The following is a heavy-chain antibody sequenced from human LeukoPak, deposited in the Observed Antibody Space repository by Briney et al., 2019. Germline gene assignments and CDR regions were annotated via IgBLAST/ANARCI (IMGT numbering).Heavy chain of an antibody. V-gene: IGHV3-21*01. CDR1: GFTFSSYS. Sequence: GGSLRLSCAASGFTFSSYSMNWVRQAPGKGLEWVSSISSSSSYIYYADSVKGRFTISRDNAKNSLYLQMNSLRAEDTAVYYCARPRVVPAPDDAFDIWGQGTMVTVSS. J-gene: IGHJ3*02. CDR3: ARPRVVPAPDDAFDI. CDR2: ISSSSSYI. D-gene: IGHD2-2*01.